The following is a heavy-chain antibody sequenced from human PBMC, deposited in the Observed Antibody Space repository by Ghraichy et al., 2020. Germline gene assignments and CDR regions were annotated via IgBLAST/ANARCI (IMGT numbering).Heavy chain of an antibody. CDR3: ARVQSHWYFDL. J-gene: IGHJ2*01. CDR2: ISSSGSTI. V-gene: IGHV3-48*03. CDR1: GFTFSSYE. Sequence: LSLTCAASGFTFSSYEMNWVRQAPGKGLEWVSYISSSGSTIYYADSVKGRFTISRDNAKNSLYLQMNSLRAEDTAVYYCARVQSHWYFDLWGRGTLVTVSS.